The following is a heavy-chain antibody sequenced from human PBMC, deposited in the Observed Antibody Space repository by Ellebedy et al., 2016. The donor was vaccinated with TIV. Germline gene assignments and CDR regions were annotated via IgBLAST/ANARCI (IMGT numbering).Heavy chain of an antibody. J-gene: IGHJ3*02. CDR3: ATDGSYGDYLSPAHAFEI. D-gene: IGHD4-17*01. Sequence: GESLKISCVGSGFSFRSYWMSWVRQAPGKGLEWVANMRQDGGDKYYVDSVKGRFTISRDNAKSSLYLQMDSVRAEDTAVYYCATDGSYGDYLSPAHAFEIWGQGTVVAVSS. V-gene: IGHV3-7*01. CDR1: GFSFRSYW. CDR2: MRQDGGDK.